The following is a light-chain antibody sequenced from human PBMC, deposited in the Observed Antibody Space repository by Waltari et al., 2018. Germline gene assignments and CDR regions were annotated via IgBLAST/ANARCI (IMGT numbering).Light chain of an antibody. J-gene: IGLJ1*01. CDR1: SSNIGSNT. V-gene: IGLV1-44*01. CDR3: AAWDGSLYGYV. Sequence: QSVVTQPPSASGTPGQSVTISCSGSSSNIGSNTVSWYQVLPGSAPTPLTHSPSPRPSGITDRFSGSKSGTSASLAISGLQFDDEADYYCAAWDGSLYGYVLGTGTKVTVL. CDR2: SPS.